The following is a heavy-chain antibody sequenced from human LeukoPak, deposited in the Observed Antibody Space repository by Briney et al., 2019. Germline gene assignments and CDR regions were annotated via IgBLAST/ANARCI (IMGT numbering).Heavy chain of an antibody. D-gene: IGHD6-6*01. CDR1: GGSISSGSYF. V-gene: IGHV4-61*02. Sequence: PSQTLSLTCTVSGGSISSGSYFRSWIRQPAGKGLEWIGRIYTSGSTNYNPSLKSRVAISVDTSMNQLSLQLSSVTAADTVVYYCARGVGYSSSPDFDYWGQGTLVTVSS. CDR3: ARGVGYSSSPDFDY. J-gene: IGHJ4*02. CDR2: IYTSGST.